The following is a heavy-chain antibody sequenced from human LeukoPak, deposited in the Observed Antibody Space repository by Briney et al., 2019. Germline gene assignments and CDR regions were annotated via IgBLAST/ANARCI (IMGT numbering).Heavy chain of an antibody. CDR2: INPNSGGT. Sequence: GASVKVSCKASGYTFAVYYMHWVRQAPGQGPEWMGSINPNSGGTNYAQKFHGRVTMTRDTSISTAYMELSSLRSDDTAVYYCARDQYCTSTSCYPYFDYWGQGALVTVSS. D-gene: IGHD2-2*01. V-gene: IGHV1-2*02. CDR1: GYTFAVYY. J-gene: IGHJ4*02. CDR3: ARDQYCTSTSCYPYFDY.